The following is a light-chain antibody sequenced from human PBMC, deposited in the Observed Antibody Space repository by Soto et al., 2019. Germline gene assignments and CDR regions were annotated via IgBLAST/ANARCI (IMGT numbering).Light chain of an antibody. CDR3: TSFTSSNTWL. Sequence: QSVLTQPASVSGSPGQSITISCTGTSSDIGDYDYVSWYQHLPGKAPKLLIFDVANRPSGVSDRFSGSKSGNTASLTISGLQAEDEADYYCTSFTSSNTWLFGGGTKVTVL. J-gene: IGLJ3*02. CDR1: SSDIGDYDY. V-gene: IGLV2-14*01. CDR2: DVA.